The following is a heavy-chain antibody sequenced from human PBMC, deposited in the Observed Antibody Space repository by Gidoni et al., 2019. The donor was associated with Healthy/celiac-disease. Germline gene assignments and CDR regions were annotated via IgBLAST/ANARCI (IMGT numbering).Heavy chain of an antibody. J-gene: IGHJ4*02. CDR2: ISSSSSYI. V-gene: IGHV3-21*01. Sequence: EVQLVESGGGLVKPGGSLRLSCAASGFTFSSYSMNWVRQAPGKGLEWVSSISSSSSYIYYADSVKGRFTISRDNAKNSLYLQMNSLRAEDTAVYYCAGNYDSSGYLLDYWGQGTLVTVSS. CDR3: AGNYDSSGYLLDY. D-gene: IGHD3-22*01. CDR1: GFTFSSYS.